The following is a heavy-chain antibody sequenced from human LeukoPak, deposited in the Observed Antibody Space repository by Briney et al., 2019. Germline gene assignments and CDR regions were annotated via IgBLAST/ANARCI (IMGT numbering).Heavy chain of an antibody. D-gene: IGHD3-9*01. V-gene: IGHV3-7*04. J-gene: IGHJ4*02. Sequence: GGSLRFSCAASGFTFSSYWMSWVRQAPGKGLEWVATIKNDGSGKNYVDSVKGRFTISRDNAKNSLYLQMSGLRAEDTAVYFCATADWFSFDFWGQGTLVTVSS. CDR2: IKNDGSGK. CDR3: ATADWFSFDF. CDR1: GFTFSSYW.